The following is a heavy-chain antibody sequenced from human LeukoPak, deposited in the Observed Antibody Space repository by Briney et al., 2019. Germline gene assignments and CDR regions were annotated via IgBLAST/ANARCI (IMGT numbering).Heavy chain of an antibody. J-gene: IGHJ4*02. Sequence: SETLSLTCAVYGGSLSGYYWSWIRQPPGKGLEWIGEINHSGSTNYNPSLKRRVTISVDTSKNQFSLKLSSVTAADTAVYYCARGRKAAARLGYFDYWGQGTLVTVSS. D-gene: IGHD6-6*01. V-gene: IGHV4-34*01. CDR3: ARGRKAAARLGYFDY. CDR2: INHSGST. CDR1: GGSLSGYY.